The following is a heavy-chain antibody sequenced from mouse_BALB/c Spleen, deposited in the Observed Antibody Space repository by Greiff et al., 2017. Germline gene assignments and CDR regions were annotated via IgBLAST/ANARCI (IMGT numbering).Heavy chain of an antibody. CDR3: ARLIYYLDY. J-gene: IGHJ4*01. CDR1: GFAFSSYD. V-gene: IGHV5-12-1*01. D-gene: IGHD2-1*01. Sequence: EVKLVESGGGLVKPGGSLKLSCAASGFAFSSYDMSWVRQTPEKRLEWVAYISSGGGSTYYPDTVKGRFTISRDNAKNTLYLQMSSLKSEDTAMYYCARLIYYLDYWGQGTSVTVSS. CDR2: ISSGGGST.